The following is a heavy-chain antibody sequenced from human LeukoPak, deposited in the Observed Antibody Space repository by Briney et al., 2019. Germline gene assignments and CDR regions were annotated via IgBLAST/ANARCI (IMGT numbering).Heavy chain of an antibody. CDR1: GYTLTGYY. Sequence: ASVKVSCKASGYTLTGYYMHWVRQAPGQGLEWMGWINPNSGGTNYAQKFQGRVTMTRDTSISTAYMELSRLRSDDTAVYYCAREPIYYYDSSGYYMNFDYWGQGTLVTVSS. D-gene: IGHD3-22*01. CDR2: INPNSGGT. J-gene: IGHJ4*02. V-gene: IGHV1-2*02. CDR3: AREPIYYYDSSGYYMNFDY.